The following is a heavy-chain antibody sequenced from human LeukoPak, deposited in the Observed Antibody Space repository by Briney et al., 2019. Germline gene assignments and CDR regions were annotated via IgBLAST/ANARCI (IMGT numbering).Heavy chain of an antibody. Sequence: PSQTLSLTCTVSGGSISSGGYYWSWIRQHPGKGLEWIGYIYYSGSTYYNPSLKSRVTISVDTSKNQFSLKLSSVTAADTAVYYCARISSSTSLDSYNWFDPWGQGTLVTVSS. J-gene: IGHJ5*02. CDR1: GGSISSGGYY. V-gene: IGHV4-31*03. CDR2: IYYSGST. CDR3: ARISSSTSLDSYNWFDP. D-gene: IGHD2-2*01.